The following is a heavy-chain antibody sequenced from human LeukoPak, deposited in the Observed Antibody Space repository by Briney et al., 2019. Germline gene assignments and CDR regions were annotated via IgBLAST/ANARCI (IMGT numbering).Heavy chain of an antibody. CDR1: GYTFTSYG. CDR3: ARGSMDLRFFENDAFDI. J-gene: IGHJ3*02. CDR2: ISVYNANT. D-gene: IGHD3-3*01. V-gene: IGHV1-18*01. Sequence: GASVKVSCKASGYTFTSYGISWVRQAPGQGLEWMGWISVYNANTNYAQKLQGRVTMTTDTSTSTAYMELRSLRSDDTAVYYCARGSMDLRFFENDAFDIWGQGTMVTVSS.